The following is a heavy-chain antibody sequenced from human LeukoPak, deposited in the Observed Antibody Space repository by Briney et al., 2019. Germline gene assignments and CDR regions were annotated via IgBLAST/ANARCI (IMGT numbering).Heavy chain of an antibody. CDR3: ARDEWQQLFYYYGMDV. CDR2: ISSSSTI. V-gene: IGHV3-48*04. CDR1: GFTFNSYS. D-gene: IGHD6-13*01. Sequence: GGYLRLSCAASGFTFNSYSMNWVRQAPGKGLEWVSYISSSSTIYYADSVKGRFTISRDNAKNSLYLQMNSLRAEDTAVYYCARDEWQQLFYYYGMDVWGQGTTVTVSS. J-gene: IGHJ6*02.